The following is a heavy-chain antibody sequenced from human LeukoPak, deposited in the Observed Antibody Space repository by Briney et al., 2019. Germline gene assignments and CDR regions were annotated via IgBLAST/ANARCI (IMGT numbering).Heavy chain of an antibody. CDR3: ARGPRITMVRGGQWYYYMDV. J-gene: IGHJ6*03. Sequence: GASVKVSCKASGGTFSSYAISWVRQAPGQGLEWMGGIIPIFGTGNYAQKFQGRVTITADESTSTAYMELSSLRSEDTAVYYCARGPRITMVRGGQWYYYMDVWGKGTTVTISS. D-gene: IGHD3-10*01. CDR2: IIPIFGTG. V-gene: IGHV1-69*13. CDR1: GGTFSSYA.